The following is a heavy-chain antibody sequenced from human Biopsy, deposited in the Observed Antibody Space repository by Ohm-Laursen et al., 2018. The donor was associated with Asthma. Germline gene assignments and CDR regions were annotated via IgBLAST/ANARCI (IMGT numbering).Heavy chain of an antibody. J-gene: IGHJ4*02. D-gene: IGHD6-6*01. Sequence: LSLTCAASGFAFNRFDMHWVRQAPGEGLEWLALITADDVHKYNGESVRGRFSISRDNSKRTVYLHMAGLTVADTAVYFCARGEDPRPVADHLDIWGQGARVIVSS. CDR2: ITADDVHK. CDR1: GFAFNRFD. V-gene: IGHV3-33*08. CDR3: ARGEDPRPVADHLDI.